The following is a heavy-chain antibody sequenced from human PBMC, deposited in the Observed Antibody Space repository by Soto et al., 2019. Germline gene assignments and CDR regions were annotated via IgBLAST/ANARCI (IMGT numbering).Heavy chain of an antibody. D-gene: IGHD6-13*01. CDR1: GGSFSGYY. V-gene: IGHV4-34*01. CDR3: ARSRAYSSSWYTH. CDR2: INHSGST. J-gene: IGHJ4*02. Sequence: QVQLQQWGAGLLKPSETLSLTCAVYGGSFSGYYWSWIRQPPGKGLEWIGEINHSGSTNYNPSLKSRVTISVDTSKNQFSLKLSSVTAADTAVYYCARSRAYSSSWYTHWGQGTLVTVSS.